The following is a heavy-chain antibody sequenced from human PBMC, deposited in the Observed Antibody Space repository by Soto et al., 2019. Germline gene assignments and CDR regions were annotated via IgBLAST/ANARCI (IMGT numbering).Heavy chain of an antibody. J-gene: IGHJ4*02. CDR1: GYSFISHY. D-gene: IGHD2-2*01. V-gene: IGHV1-46*01. Sequence: QVQLVQSGAEVTRPGASVKVSCKASGYSFISHYIHWVRQAPGQGLEWMGFINPSGGIATLAQKFQGRVTMTRETSRSTVYMELTILRSEDAAVYYCARDYLSSKLSLSYFDFWGQGTLVTVSS. CDR3: ARDYLSSKLSLSYFDF. CDR2: INPSGGIA.